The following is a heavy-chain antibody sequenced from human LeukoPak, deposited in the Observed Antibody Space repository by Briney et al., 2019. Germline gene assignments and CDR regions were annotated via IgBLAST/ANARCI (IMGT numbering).Heavy chain of an antibody. V-gene: IGHV1-2*02. CDR2: INPNSGGT. D-gene: IGHD2-8*01. CDR3: ARDRRYCTNGVCYSNWFDP. Sequence: GASVKASCKASGYTFTGYYMHWVRQAPGQGLEWMGWINPNSGGTNYAQKFQGRVTMTRDTSISTAYMELSRLRSDDTAVYYCARDRRYCTNGVCYSNWFDPRGQGTLVTVSS. CDR1: GYTFTGYY. J-gene: IGHJ5*02.